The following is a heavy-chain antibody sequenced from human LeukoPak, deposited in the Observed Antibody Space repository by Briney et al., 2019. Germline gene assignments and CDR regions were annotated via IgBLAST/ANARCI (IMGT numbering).Heavy chain of an antibody. J-gene: IGHJ4*02. V-gene: IGHV4-31*03. D-gene: IGHD4-17*01. CDR1: GGSMSSGGYY. CDR2: IYYSGST. CDR3: ARDGNDYGDSRRRFDY. Sequence: SQTLSLTCTVSGGSMSSGGYYWSWIRQHPGKGLERIGYIYYSGSTYYNPSLKSRVTISVDTSKNQFSLKLSSVTAADTAVYYCARDGNDYGDSRRRFDYWGQGTLVTVSS.